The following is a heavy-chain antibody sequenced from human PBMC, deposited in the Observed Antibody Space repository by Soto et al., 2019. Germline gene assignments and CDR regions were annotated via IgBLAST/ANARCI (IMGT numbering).Heavy chain of an antibody. D-gene: IGHD1-1*01. J-gene: IGHJ6*03. Sequence: QVQLQESGPGLVKPSETLSLTCTVSGGSISSYYWSWIRQPPAKGLEWSGNIYYSGSSNYNTSLTCRVTISVDTSTDQFSLKLSSVTAADTAVYYCARHPRYSPSDYYSYYMDVWGKGTTVTVSS. CDR2: IYYSGSS. V-gene: IGHV4-59*08. CDR3: ARHPRYSPSDYYSYYMDV. CDR1: GGSISSYY.